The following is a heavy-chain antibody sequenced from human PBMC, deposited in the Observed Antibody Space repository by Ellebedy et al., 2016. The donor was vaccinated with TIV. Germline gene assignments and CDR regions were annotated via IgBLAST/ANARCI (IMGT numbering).Heavy chain of an antibody. Sequence: ASVKVSCKASGYTFTANYVHWVRQAPGQGLEWMGWISAYNGNTNFPQKFQGRVTMTRDTSVNTVYMELSRLQSDDTAVYYCARVLRATSGMDVWGQGTTVTVSS. J-gene: IGHJ6*02. V-gene: IGHV1-2*02. CDR2: ISAYNGNT. D-gene: IGHD4/OR15-4a*01. CDR1: GYTFTANY. CDR3: ARVLRATSGMDV.